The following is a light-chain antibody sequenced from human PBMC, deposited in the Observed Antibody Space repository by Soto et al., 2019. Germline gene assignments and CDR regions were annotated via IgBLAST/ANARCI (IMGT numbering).Light chain of an antibody. CDR3: MQTIPLPWT. CDR2: DIS. CDR1: QDVTTN. V-gene: IGKV3-15*01. Sequence: IRMTQFPATLSGSPGGVATLSFGAAQDVTTNFAWYQLKRGQPPRLLIYDISTRATGVPDRFSGSGSGTDFTLKISGVEAEDVGVYYCMQTIPLPWTFGQGTKVDIK. J-gene: IGKJ1*01.